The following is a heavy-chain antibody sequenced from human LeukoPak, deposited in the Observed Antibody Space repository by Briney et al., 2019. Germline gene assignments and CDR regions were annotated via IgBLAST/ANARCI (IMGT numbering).Heavy chain of an antibody. J-gene: IGHJ4*02. Sequence: SETLSLTCTVPGGSISSSSYYWGWIRQPPGKGLEWIGSFYYTGSTYYNPSLKSRVTIFVDTSKNQFSLQLSSVTAADTAVYYCAGHPLRYFDWFDYWGQGTLVTVSS. CDR2: FYYTGST. V-gene: IGHV4-39*01. CDR3: AGHPLRYFDWFDY. CDR1: GGSISSSSYY. D-gene: IGHD3-9*01.